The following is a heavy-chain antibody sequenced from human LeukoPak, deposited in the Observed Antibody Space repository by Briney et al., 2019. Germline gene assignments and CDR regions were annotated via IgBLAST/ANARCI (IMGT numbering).Heavy chain of an antibody. CDR3: ARDTGGSYYFHY. J-gene: IGHJ4*02. CDR1: GFTFSSYA. D-gene: IGHD2-8*02. V-gene: IGHV3-30-3*01. CDR2: ISYDGSNK. Sequence: GGSLRLSCAASGFTFSSYAMHWVRQAPGKGLEWVAVISYDGSNKYYADSVKGRFTISSDNSKNTLYLQMNSLRAEDTAVYYCARDTGGSYYFHYWGQGTLVTVSS.